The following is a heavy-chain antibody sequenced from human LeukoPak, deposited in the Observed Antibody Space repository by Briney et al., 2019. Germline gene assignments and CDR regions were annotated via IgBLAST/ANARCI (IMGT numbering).Heavy chain of an antibody. CDR3: ARFGPEGSGFFVDY. Sequence: PSETLSLTCAVYGGSFSGYYWSWIRQPPGKGLEWIGYIYYSGSTNYNPSLKSRITISVDTSKNQFSLKLSSVTAADTAVYYCARFGPEGSGFFVDYWGQGTLVTVSS. J-gene: IGHJ4*02. D-gene: IGHD6-19*01. V-gene: IGHV4-59*08. CDR2: IYYSGST. CDR1: GGSFSGYY.